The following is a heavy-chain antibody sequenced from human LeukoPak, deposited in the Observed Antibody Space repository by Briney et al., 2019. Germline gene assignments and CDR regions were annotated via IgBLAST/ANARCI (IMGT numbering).Heavy chain of an antibody. J-gene: IGHJ4*02. D-gene: IGHD1-26*01. Sequence: ASVTVSCKASGYTFSGYYVHWVRQAPGQGLEWMGWLSPKGGATKYAQKFQGRVTLTRDLSLSTAYMELNSLTSDDTAVYYCARDTYGGSYFPLPYWGQGALVTVSS. CDR1: GYTFSGYY. V-gene: IGHV1-2*02. CDR2: LSPKGGAT. CDR3: ARDTYGGSYFPLPY.